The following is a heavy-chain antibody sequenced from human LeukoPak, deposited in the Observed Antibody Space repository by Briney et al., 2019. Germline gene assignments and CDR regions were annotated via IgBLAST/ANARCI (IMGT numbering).Heavy chain of an antibody. D-gene: IGHD6-13*01. J-gene: IGHJ4*02. V-gene: IGHV3-23*01. CDR1: GFTFNNYA. CDR2: ISGSGGGT. Sequence: PGGSLRLSCAASGFTFNNYAMSWVRQAPGKGLEWVSGISGSGGGTYYADSVKGRFTISRENSKNTLYLHMNSLRAEDTAVYYCARQLGDSSSSYWGQGTLVTVSS. CDR3: ARQLGDSSSSY.